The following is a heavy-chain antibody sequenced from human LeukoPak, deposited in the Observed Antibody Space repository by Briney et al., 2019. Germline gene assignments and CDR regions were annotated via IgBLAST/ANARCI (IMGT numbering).Heavy chain of an antibody. CDR2: ISDHSGNT. Sequence: ASVNVSCTASGYSFSSYRINWVRQAPGQGLEWMGWISDHSGNTNYAQKLQGRVTMTTDTSTSTVYMELRSLRPDDTAVYYCAREDYGDYPFDYWGQGTLVTVSS. J-gene: IGHJ4*02. D-gene: IGHD4-17*01. CDR3: AREDYGDYPFDY. V-gene: IGHV1-18*01. CDR1: GYSFSSYR.